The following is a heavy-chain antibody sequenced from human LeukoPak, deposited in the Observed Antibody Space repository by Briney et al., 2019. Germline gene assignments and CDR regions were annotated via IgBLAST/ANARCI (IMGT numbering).Heavy chain of an antibody. Sequence: GGSLRLSCAASGFTFSSYSMNWVRQAPGKGLEWVSYISSSSSTIYYADSVKGRFTISRDNAKNSLYLQMNSLRAEDTAVYYCARASPSCRNAFDIWGQGTMVTVSS. V-gene: IGHV3-48*01. J-gene: IGHJ3*02. CDR1: GFTFSSYS. CDR3: ARASPSCRNAFDI. CDR2: ISSSSSTI. D-gene: IGHD2-2*01.